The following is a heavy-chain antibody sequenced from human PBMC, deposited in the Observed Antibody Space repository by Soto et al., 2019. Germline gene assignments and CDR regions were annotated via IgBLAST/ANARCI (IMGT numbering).Heavy chain of an antibody. CDR3: ARDREVVVVLDY. CDR2: INPSGGST. CDR1: GYTFTSYY. V-gene: IGHV1-46*01. J-gene: IGHJ4*02. D-gene: IGHD2-15*01. Sequence: ASVKVSCKASGYTFTSYYMHWVRQAPGQGLEWMGIINPSGGSTSYAQKFQGRATMTRDTSTSTVYMELSSLRSEDTAVYYCARDREVVVVLDYWGQGTLVTVSS.